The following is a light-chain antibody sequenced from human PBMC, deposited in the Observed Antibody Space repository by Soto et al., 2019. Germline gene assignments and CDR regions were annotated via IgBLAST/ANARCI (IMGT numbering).Light chain of an antibody. V-gene: IGKV1-5*03. CDR2: KAS. Sequence: DIQMTQSPSALSASVGDRVTITCRASQSISSWLAWYQQKPGIAPNLLIYKASTFQSGVPSRFSGSGSGTEFTLTISSLQPDDFATYYCQQYNTYPLTFGGGTKVEIK. J-gene: IGKJ4*01. CDR3: QQYNTYPLT. CDR1: QSISSW.